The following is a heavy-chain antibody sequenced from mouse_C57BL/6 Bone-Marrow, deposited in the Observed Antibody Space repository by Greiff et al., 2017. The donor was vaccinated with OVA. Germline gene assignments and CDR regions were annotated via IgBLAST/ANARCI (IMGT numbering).Heavy chain of an antibody. D-gene: IGHD1-1*01. J-gene: IGHJ2*01. CDR1: GFTFSSYT. CDR2: ISGGGGNT. Sequence: LVESGGGLVKPGGSLKLSCAASGFTFSSYTMSWVRQTPEKRLEWVATISGGGGNTYYPDSVKGRFTISRDNAKNTLYLQMSSLRSEDTALYYCARVYYYYFDYWGQGTTLTVSS. V-gene: IGHV5-9*01. CDR3: ARVYYYYFDY.